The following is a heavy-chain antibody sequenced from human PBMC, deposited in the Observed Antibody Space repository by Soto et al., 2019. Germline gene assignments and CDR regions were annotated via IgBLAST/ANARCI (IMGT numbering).Heavy chain of an antibody. D-gene: IGHD1-1*01. CDR1: GYTFTGYY. V-gene: IGHV1-2*04. CDR2: INPNSGGT. Sequence: SVTVSCEASGYTFTGYYMHWVRQAPGQGLEWMGWINPNSGGTNYAQKFQGWVTMTRDTSISTAYMELSRLRSDDTAVYYCARSLQLTLYGMDVWGQGTTVTVSS. CDR3: ARSLQLTLYGMDV. J-gene: IGHJ6*02.